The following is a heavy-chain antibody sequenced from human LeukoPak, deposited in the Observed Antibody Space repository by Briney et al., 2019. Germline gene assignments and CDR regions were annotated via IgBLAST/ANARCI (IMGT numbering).Heavy chain of an antibody. J-gene: IGHJ4*02. CDR2: IVVGSGNT. Sequence: SVKVSCKASGFTFTSSAVQWVRQARGQRLEWIGWIVVGSGNTNYAQKFQERVTITRDMSTSTAYMELSSLRSEDTAVYCCAADSPKGYYDSSGYLSLFGYWGQGTLVTVSS. D-gene: IGHD3-22*01. V-gene: IGHV1-58*01. CDR1: GFTFTSSA. CDR3: AADSPKGYYDSSGYLSLFGY.